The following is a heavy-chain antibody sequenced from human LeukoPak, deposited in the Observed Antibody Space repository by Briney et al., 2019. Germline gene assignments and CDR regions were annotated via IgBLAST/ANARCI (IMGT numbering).Heavy chain of an antibody. V-gene: IGHV1-2*02. CDR3: ARVGLDDFWSGYSFQH. J-gene: IGHJ1*01. Sequence: ASVKVSCKASGYTFTGYYMHWVRQAPGQGHEGMGWINPNSGGTNYAQKFQGRVTMTRDTSISTAYMELSRLRSDDTGVYYCARVGLDDFWSGYSFQHWGQGTLVTVSS. CDR2: INPNSGGT. D-gene: IGHD3-3*01. CDR1: GYTFTGYY.